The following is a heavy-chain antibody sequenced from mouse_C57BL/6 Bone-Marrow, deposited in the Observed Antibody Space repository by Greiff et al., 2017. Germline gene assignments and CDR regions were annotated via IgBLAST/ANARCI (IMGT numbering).Heavy chain of an antibody. CDR3: ARDRMIGGWFAY. Sequence: DVHLVESGGGLVKPGGSLKLSCAASGFTFSSYAMSWVRQTPEKRLEWVATISDGGSYTYYPDNVKGRFTISRDNAKNNLYLQMSHLKSEDTAMYYCARDRMIGGWFAYWGQGTLVTVSA. J-gene: IGHJ3*01. D-gene: IGHD2-4*01. CDR2: ISDGGSYT. V-gene: IGHV5-4*01. CDR1: GFTFSSYA.